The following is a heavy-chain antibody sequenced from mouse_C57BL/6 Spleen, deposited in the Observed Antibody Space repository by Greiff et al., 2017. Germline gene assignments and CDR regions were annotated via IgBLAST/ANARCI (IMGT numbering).Heavy chain of an antibody. D-gene: IGHD1-1*01. J-gene: IGHJ2*01. CDR1: GYSFTSYW. CDR2: IYPGSGST. CDR3: ARFGSSFDY. Sequence: QVQLQQPVAELVKPGAPVKMSCKASGYSFTSYWITWVKQRPGQGLEWIGDIYPGSGSTNYNEKFKSKATLTVDTSSSTAYMQLSSLTSEDSAVYYCARFGSSFDYWGQGTTLTVSS. V-gene: IGHV1-55*01.